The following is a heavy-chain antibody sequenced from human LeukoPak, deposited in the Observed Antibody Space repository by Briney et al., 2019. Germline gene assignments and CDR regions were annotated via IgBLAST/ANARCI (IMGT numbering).Heavy chain of an antibody. CDR3: ARDTYYYGSGLDY. V-gene: IGHV3-30*04. J-gene: IGHJ4*02. CDR1: GFTFSSYA. Sequence: PGGSLRLSCAASGFTFSSYAMHWVRQAPGKGLEWVAVISYDGSNKYCADSVKGRFTISRDNSKNTLYLQMNSLRAEDTAVYYCARDTYYYGSGLDYWGQGTLVTVSS. D-gene: IGHD3-10*01. CDR2: ISYDGSNK.